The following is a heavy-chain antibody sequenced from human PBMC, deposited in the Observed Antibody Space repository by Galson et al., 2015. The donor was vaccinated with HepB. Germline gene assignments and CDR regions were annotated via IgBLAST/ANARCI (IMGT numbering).Heavy chain of an antibody. D-gene: IGHD6-19*01. J-gene: IGHJ2*01. Sequence: SLRLSCAASGFTFSSYWMSWVRQAPGKGLEWVANIKQDGSEKYYVDSVKGRFTISRDNAKNSLYLQMNSLRAEDTAVYYCARLYLGSIAVNNWYFDLWGRGTLVTVSS. CDR1: GFTFSSYW. CDR2: IKQDGSEK. CDR3: ARLYLGSIAVNNWYFDL. V-gene: IGHV3-7*01.